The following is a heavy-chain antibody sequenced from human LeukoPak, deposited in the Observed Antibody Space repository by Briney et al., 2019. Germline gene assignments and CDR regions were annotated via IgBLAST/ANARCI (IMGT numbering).Heavy chain of an antibody. CDR1: GFTVSSNY. Sequence: GGSLRLSCAASGFTVSSNYMSWVRQAPGKGLEWVSVIYSGGSTYYADSVKGRFTISRDNSKNTLYLQMNSLRAEDTAEYYCARDLSMILPSYYYYYGMDVWGQGTTVTVSS. V-gene: IGHV3-53*01. D-gene: IGHD3-16*01. J-gene: IGHJ6*02. CDR2: IYSGGST. CDR3: ARDLSMILPSYYYYYGMDV.